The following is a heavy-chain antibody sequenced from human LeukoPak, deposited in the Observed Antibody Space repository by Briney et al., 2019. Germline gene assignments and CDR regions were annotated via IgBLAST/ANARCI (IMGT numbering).Heavy chain of an antibody. V-gene: IGHV1-46*01. D-gene: IGHD5-12*01. J-gene: IGHJ4*02. CDR1: GYTFTSYY. CDR2: INPSGGST. CDR3: ARDRRRVDIVATIIDY. Sequence: GASVTVSCTASGYTFTSYYMHWVRQAPGQGLEWMGIINPSGGSTSYAQKFQGRVTMTRDTSTSTVYMELSSLRSEDTAVYYCARDRRRVDIVATIIDYWGQGTLVTVSS.